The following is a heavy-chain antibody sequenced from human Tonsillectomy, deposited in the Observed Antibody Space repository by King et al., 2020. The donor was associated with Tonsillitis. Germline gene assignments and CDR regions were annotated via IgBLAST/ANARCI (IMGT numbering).Heavy chain of an antibody. Sequence: VQLVESGGGLVQPGGSLRLSCAASGFTCSTYWMTWVRQAPGKGLEWGANIKQDGSEKYYVDSVKGRFTISRDNAKNSLYLQMNSLRAEDTAVYYCASYYVSSGSSGFDYWGQGTLVTVSS. D-gene: IGHD3-22*01. CDR3: ASYYVSSGSSGFDY. J-gene: IGHJ4*02. CDR1: GFTCSTYW. V-gene: IGHV3-7*01. CDR2: IKQDGSEK.